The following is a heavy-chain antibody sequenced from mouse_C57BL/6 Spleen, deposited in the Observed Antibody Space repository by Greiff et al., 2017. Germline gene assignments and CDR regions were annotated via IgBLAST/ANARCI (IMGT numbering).Heavy chain of an antibody. Sequence: QVQLQQSGPELVKPGASVKISCKASGYAFSSSWMNWVKQRPGKGLECIGRIYPGDGDTNYNGKFKGKATLTADKSSSTAYMQLISLTSEDSAVSVCARYRYSNSNFDYWGQGTTLTVSS. J-gene: IGHJ2*01. CDR1: GYAFSSSW. D-gene: IGHD2-5*01. CDR2: IYPGDGDT. CDR3: ARYRYSNSNFDY. V-gene: IGHV1-82*01.